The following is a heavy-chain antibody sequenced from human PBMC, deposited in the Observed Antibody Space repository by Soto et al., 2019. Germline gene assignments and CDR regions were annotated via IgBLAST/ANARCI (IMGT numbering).Heavy chain of an antibody. CDR2: INAGYGNT. CDR1: GYTFSSYA. V-gene: IGHV1-3*01. Sequence: ASVKVSCKASGYTFSSYAMHWVRQAPGQRLEWMGWINAGYGNTKSSQKFQDRVTISRDTSASTAYMELTSLRSEDTAVYYCARESEDLTSNFDYWGQGTLVTVS. J-gene: IGHJ4*02. CDR3: ARESEDLTSNFDY.